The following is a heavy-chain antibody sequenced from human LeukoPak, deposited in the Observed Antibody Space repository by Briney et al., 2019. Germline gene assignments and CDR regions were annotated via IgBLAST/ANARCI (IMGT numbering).Heavy chain of an antibody. Sequence: GGSLRLSCAGSGFNFRDHWMDWVRQAPGKGLQWVGHIKNDGSETYYLDSLKGRFSISRDNTNNALYLQMNSLRVGDTAVYYCVKNDGWFHLAQWGQGTLVTVSS. J-gene: IGHJ4*02. CDR2: IKNDGSET. CDR1: GFNFRDHW. CDR3: VKNDGWFHLAQ. D-gene: IGHD6-19*01. V-gene: IGHV3-7*03.